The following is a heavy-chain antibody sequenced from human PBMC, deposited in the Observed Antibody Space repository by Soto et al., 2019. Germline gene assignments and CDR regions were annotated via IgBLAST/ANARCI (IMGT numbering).Heavy chain of an antibody. Sequence: SETLSLTCTVSGGSISSYYWSWIRQSPGKGLEWIGYIYFSGSVTYNPSLKSRVTISIDTSKNQFSLKLTSVTAADTAVYYCASLWNWFDPWGQGTLVTVSS. CDR2: IYFSGSV. D-gene: IGHD3-10*01. V-gene: IGHV4-59*01. CDR3: ASLWNWFDP. J-gene: IGHJ5*02. CDR1: GGSISSYY.